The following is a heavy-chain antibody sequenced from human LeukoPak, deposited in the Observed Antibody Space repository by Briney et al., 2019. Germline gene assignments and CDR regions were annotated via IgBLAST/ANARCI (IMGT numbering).Heavy chain of an antibody. CDR1: GYTFTSYG. V-gene: IGHV1-18*01. D-gene: IGHD2-8*01. Sequence: ASVKVSCKASGYTFTSYGISWVRQAPGQGLEWMGWISAYNGNTNYAQKLQGRVTMTTDTSASTAYMELRSLRSEDTAVYYCALISYCTTITCYYLDYWGQGTLVTVSS. CDR3: ALISYCTTITCYYLDY. J-gene: IGHJ4*02. CDR2: ISAYNGNT.